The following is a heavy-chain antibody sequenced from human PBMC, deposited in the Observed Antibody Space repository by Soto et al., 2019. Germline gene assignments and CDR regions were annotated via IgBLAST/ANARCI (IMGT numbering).Heavy chain of an antibody. Sequence: SETLSLTCTVSSGSMSSSPYYWGWIRQPPGKGLEWIGYIYFRGTTNYNPSLKSRVTMSADTSKNQFSLKLNSVTAADTAVYYCARMNYYDTSGYPFDYWGQGMMVTVSS. CDR1: SGSMSSSPYY. CDR2: IYFRGTT. J-gene: IGHJ4*02. CDR3: ARMNYYDTSGYPFDY. V-gene: IGHV4-61*05. D-gene: IGHD3-22*01.